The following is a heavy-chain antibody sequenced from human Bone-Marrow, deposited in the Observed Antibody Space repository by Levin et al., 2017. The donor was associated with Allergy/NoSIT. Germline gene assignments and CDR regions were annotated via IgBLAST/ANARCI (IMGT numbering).Heavy chain of an antibody. CDR3: AKDLSPTMYYDFWSGYYPADH. J-gene: IGHJ4*02. CDR1: GFTFSSYG. Sequence: GGSLRLSCAASGFTFSSYGMHWVRQAPGKGLEWVAVISYDGSNKYYADSVKGRFTISRDNSKNTLYLQMNSLRAEDTAVYYCAKDLSPTMYYDFWSGYYPADHWGQGTLVTVSS. D-gene: IGHD3-3*01. CDR2: ISYDGSNK. V-gene: IGHV3-30*18.